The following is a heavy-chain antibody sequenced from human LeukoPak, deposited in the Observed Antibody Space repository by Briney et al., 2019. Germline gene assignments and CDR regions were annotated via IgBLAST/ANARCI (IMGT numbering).Heavy chain of an antibody. Sequence: GESLKISCKGSGYSFTSYWIGWVRQMPGKGLEWMGIIYPGDSDTRYSPSFQGQVTISADKSLSTAYLQWSSLKASDTAMYNCAKRDSSGWYYFDYWGQGTLVTVSS. CDR2: IYPGDSDT. V-gene: IGHV5-51*01. J-gene: IGHJ4*02. CDR1: GYSFTSYW. CDR3: AKRDSSGWYYFDY. D-gene: IGHD6-19*01.